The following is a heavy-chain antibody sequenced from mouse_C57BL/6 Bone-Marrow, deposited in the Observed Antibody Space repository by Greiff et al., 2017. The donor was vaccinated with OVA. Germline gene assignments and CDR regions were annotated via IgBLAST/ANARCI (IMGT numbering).Heavy chain of an antibody. D-gene: IGHD1-1*01. J-gene: IGHJ1*03. CDR1: GFTFSDYG. CDR3: ARGSSPRYFDV. CDR2: ISRGSSTI. Sequence: EVKLMESGGGLVKPGGSLKLSCAASGFTFSDYGMHWVRQAPEQGLEWVAYISRGSSTIYYADTVKGRFTISRDNAKNTLFLQMTSLRSEYTAMYYCARGSSPRYFDVWGTGTTVTVSS. V-gene: IGHV5-17*01.